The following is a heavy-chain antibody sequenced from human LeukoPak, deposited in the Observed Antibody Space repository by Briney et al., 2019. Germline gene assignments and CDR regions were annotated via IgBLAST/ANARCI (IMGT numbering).Heavy chain of an antibody. Sequence: SESLSLTCTVSGGSISSYYWSWIRQPAGKGLEWIGRIYTSGRTDYNPSLKSRVTMSVDTSKNQFSLKLSSVTAADTAVYYCAKGRKWELPFDYWGQGTLVTVSS. D-gene: IGHD1-26*01. V-gene: IGHV4-4*07. CDR3: AKGRKWELPFDY. J-gene: IGHJ4*02. CDR1: GGSISSYY. CDR2: IYTSGRT.